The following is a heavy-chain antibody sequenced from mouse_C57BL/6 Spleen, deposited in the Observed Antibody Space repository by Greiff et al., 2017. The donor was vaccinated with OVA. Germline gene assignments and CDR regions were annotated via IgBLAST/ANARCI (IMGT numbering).Heavy chain of an antibody. D-gene: IGHD2-2*01. CDR1: GYSITSGYY. V-gene: IGHV3-6*01. CDR2: ISYDGSN. Sequence: ESGPGLVKPSQSLSLTCSVTGYSITSGYYWNWIRQFPGNKLEWMGYISYDGSNNYNPSLKNRISITRDTSKNQFFLKLNSVTTEDTATYYCARGVTPFDYWGQGTTLTVSS. CDR3: ARGVTPFDY. J-gene: IGHJ2*01.